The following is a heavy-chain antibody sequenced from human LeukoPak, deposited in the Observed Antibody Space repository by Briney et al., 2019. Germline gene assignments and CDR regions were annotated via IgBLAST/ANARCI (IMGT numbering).Heavy chain of an antibody. CDR2: IKQDGSEK. J-gene: IGHJ4*02. Sequence: GGSLRLSCAASGFTFSSYWMSWVRQAPGKGLEWVANIKQDGSEKYYVDSVKGRFTISRDNAKNSLYLQMNSLRAEDTAVYYCAREVDYDSGSYDYWGQGTLVTVSS. CDR1: GFTFSSYW. CDR3: AREVDYDSGSYDY. V-gene: IGHV3-7*05. D-gene: IGHD3-10*01.